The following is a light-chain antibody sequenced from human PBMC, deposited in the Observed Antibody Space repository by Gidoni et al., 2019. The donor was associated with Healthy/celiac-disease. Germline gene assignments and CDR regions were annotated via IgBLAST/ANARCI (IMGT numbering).Light chain of an antibody. CDR1: QSISSY. J-gene: IGKJ1*01. CDR2: AAS. Sequence: DIQMTPSPSSLSASVGDRVTITCRASQSISSYLNWYQQKPGKAPKLLIYAASSLQSGVPSRFSGSGSGTDFTLTIISLQPEDFATYYCQQSYSTPWTFGQGTKVEIK. CDR3: QQSYSTPWT. V-gene: IGKV1-39*01.